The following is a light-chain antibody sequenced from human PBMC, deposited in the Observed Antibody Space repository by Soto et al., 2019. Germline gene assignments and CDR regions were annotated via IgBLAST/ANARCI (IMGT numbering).Light chain of an antibody. CDR2: DAY. Sequence: IPQSRVSLSVSPGARSTLSSMASQSVSSNLAWYRQQPGQAPILLIYDAYLRATGVPARFSGSGSGTEFTLTISSLQSEDFALYYCQDYKLLPLAFCGGSKVDIK. CDR3: QDYKLLPLA. CDR1: QSVSSN. V-gene: IGKV3-15*01. J-gene: IGKJ4*01.